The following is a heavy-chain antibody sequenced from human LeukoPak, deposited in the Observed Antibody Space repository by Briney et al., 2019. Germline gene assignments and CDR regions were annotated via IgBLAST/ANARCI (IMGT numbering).Heavy chain of an antibody. CDR2: IYYSGST. CDR1: GDSISSISYY. J-gene: IGHJ4*02. V-gene: IGHV4-61*05. D-gene: IGHD6-6*01. Sequence: SETLSLTCTVSGDSISSISYYWSWIRQPPGKGLEWIGYIYYSGSTNYNPSLKSRVTISVDTSKNQFSLKLSSVTAADTAVYYCARRGRIKGGCSSSDYWGQETLVTVSS. CDR3: ARRGRIKGGCSSSDY.